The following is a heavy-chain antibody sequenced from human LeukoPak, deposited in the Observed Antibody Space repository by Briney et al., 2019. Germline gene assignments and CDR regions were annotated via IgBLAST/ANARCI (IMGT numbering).Heavy chain of an antibody. J-gene: IGHJ4*02. V-gene: IGHV3-30-3*01. D-gene: IGHD5-12*01. CDR2: ISYGGSNK. CDR1: GFTFSSYA. Sequence: PGGSLRLSCAASGFTFSSYAMHWVRQAPGKGLEWVAVISYGGSNKYYADSVKGRFTISRDNSKNTLYLQMNSLRAEDTAVYYCARASGYAEVEYWGQGTLVTVSS. CDR3: ARASGYAEVEY.